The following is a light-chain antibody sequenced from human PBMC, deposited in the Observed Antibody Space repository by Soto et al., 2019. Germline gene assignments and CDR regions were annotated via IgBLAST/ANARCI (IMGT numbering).Light chain of an antibody. V-gene: IGLV1-40*01. Sequence: QSVLTQPPSVSGAPGQWVTISCTGSSSNIGAGYDVHWYQHLPGTAPKLLIYGNSNRPSGVPDRFSGSKSGTSASLAITGLQAEDEADYYCQSYDSSLSGWVFGGGTKLTVL. CDR1: SSNIGAGYD. CDR2: GNS. CDR3: QSYDSSLSGWV. J-gene: IGLJ3*02.